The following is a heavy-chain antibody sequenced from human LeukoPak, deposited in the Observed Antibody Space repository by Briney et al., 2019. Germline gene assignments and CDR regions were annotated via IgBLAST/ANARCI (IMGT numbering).Heavy chain of an antibody. CDR3: SSQPAVLDLDC. D-gene: IGHD6-19*01. J-gene: IGHJ4*02. Sequence: PGGSLRLSCAASGFAFSGYWMTCVRQAPGKGLEWVANIKPDGSGKNYVDSVKGRFTISRDNAKNSLYLQMKGLRVEDTAVYYCSSQPAVLDLDCWGQGTLVTVSS. CDR2: IKPDGSGK. CDR1: GFAFSGYW. V-gene: IGHV3-7*01.